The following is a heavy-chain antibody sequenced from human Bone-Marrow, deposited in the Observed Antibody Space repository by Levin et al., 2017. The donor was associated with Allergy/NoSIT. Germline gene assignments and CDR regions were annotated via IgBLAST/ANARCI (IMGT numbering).Heavy chain of an antibody. Sequence: SETLSLTCSVSGGSITSDYWSWIRQPPGKGLEWIGYINYSGRNNYNPSLQSRVTLSVDTSKNQFSLKLSSVTAAATAVYYCARDDNSGYDSVRYYHYGMDVWGQGTTVIVSS. D-gene: IGHD3-22*01. CDR3: ARDDNSGYDSVRYYHYGMDV. CDR1: GGSITSDY. J-gene: IGHJ6*02. V-gene: IGHV4-59*01. CDR2: INYSGRN.